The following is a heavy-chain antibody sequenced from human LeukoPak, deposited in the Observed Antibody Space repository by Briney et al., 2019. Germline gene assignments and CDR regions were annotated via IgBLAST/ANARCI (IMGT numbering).Heavy chain of an antibody. Sequence: SETLPLTCTVSGGSIDRSSYYWGWIRQPPGKGLEWIGSIYYSGNTYYNSSLKSRITISVNTTKNQVALKLSSVTAADTAVYYCARVRGPDGWFAPWGQGTLVSVSS. V-gene: IGHV4-39*01. CDR2: IYYSGNT. J-gene: IGHJ5*02. CDR3: ARVRGPDGWFAP. CDR1: GGSIDRSSYY.